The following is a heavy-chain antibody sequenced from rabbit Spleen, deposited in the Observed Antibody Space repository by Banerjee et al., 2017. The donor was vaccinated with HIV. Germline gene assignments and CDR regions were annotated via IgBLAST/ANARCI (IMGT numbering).Heavy chain of an antibody. CDR3: ARDTSSSFSSYGMDL. V-gene: IGHV1S45*01. CDR1: GFSFSSSDY. Sequence: QEQLEESGGDLVQPGASLTLTCKASGFSFSSSDYMCWVRQAPGKGLEWIGCINIINGRAYYATWAKGRFTISKASATTVTLQMTRLTAADTATYFCARDTSSSFSSYGMDLWGPGTLVTVS. D-gene: IGHD1-1*01. CDR2: INIINGRA. J-gene: IGHJ6*01.